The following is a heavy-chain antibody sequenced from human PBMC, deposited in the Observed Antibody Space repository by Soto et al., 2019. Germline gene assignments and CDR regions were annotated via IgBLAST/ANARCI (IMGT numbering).Heavy chain of an antibody. CDR1: GGSISSSSYY. Sequence: QLQLQESGPGLVKPSETLSLTCTVSGGSISSSSYYWGWIRQPPGKGLEWIGSIYYSGSTYYNPSLKSRVTISVDTSKNQFSLKLSSVTAADTAVYYCARQARGDNGWEGLFDYWGQGPLVTVSS. D-gene: IGHD1-26*01. V-gene: IGHV4-39*01. CDR2: IYYSGST. J-gene: IGHJ4*02. CDR3: ARQARGDNGWEGLFDY.